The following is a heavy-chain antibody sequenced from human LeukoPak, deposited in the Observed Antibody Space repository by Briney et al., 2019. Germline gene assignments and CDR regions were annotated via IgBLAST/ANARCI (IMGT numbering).Heavy chain of an antibody. CDR2: ISGSGGDT. J-gene: IGHJ4*02. Sequence: GGSLRLSCAASGITFSSYAMSWVRQAPGKGLEWVSAISGSGGDTYYADSVKGRFTISRDNSKNTLYLQMNSLRAEDTAVYYCAKDITRYGGNAVDYWGQGTLVTVSS. V-gene: IGHV3-23*01. CDR3: AKDITRYGGNAVDY. CDR1: GITFSSYA. D-gene: IGHD4-23*01.